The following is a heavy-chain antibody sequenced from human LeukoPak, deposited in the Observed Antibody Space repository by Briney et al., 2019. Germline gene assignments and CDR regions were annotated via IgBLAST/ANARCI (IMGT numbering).Heavy chain of an antibody. CDR3: AKDVLYCSGGSCYSGYFDY. D-gene: IGHD2-15*01. Sequence: GGSLRLSCAASGFTFSSYAMSWVRQAPGKGLEWVSATSGSGGSTYYADSVKGRFTISRDNSKNTLYLQMNSLRAEDTAVYYCAKDVLYCSGGSCYSGYFDYWGQGTLVTVSS. V-gene: IGHV3-23*01. CDR1: GFTFSSYA. J-gene: IGHJ4*02. CDR2: TSGSGGST.